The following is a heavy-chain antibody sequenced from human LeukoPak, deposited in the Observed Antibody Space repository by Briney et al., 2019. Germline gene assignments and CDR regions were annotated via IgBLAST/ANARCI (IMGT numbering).Heavy chain of an antibody. CDR2: INPNSGGT. V-gene: IGHV1-2*02. CDR1: GYTFTGYY. CDR3: ARAVVPAAPDAFDI. D-gene: IGHD2-2*01. J-gene: IGHJ3*02. Sequence: GASVKVSCKASGYTFTGYYMHWVRQAPGQGLEWMGWINPNSGGTNYAQKFQGRVTMTRDTSISTAYMELSRLRSDDTAVYYCARAVVPAAPDAFDIWGQGTMVTVSS.